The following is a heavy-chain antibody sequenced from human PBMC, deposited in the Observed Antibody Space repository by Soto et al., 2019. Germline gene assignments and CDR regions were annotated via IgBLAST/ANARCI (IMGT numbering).Heavy chain of an antibody. D-gene: IGHD3-22*01. CDR1: GFTFSSYS. Sequence: PGGSLRLSCAASGFTFSSYSMNWVRQAPGKGLEWVSSINSSSSYIYYADSVKGRFTISRDNAKNSLYLQMNSLRAEDTAVYYCAREKYYYDSSGVGAFDIWGQGTMVTVSS. V-gene: IGHV3-21*01. CDR3: AREKYYYDSSGVGAFDI. J-gene: IGHJ3*02. CDR2: INSSSSYI.